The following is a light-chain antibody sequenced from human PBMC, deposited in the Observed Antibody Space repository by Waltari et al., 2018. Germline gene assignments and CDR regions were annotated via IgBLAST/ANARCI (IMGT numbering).Light chain of an antibody. V-gene: IGKV4-1*01. J-gene: IGKJ1*01. CDR2: WAS. CDR3: QQYYSTPWT. CDR1: QSVLYSSNNKSY. Sequence: DIVMTQSPDSLAVSLGERATIHCKSRQSVLYSSNNKSYLAWYQHKPGHPPKLLIYWASTRESGVPDRFSGSGSGTDFTLTISSLQAEDVAVYYCQQYYSTPWTFGQGTKVEI.